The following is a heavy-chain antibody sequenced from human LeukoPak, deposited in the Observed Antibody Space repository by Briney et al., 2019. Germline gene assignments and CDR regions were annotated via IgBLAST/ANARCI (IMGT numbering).Heavy chain of an antibody. CDR1: GGSFSGYY. D-gene: IGHD3-16*02. CDR2: IYHSGST. V-gene: IGHV4-34*01. Sequence: PSETLSLTCAVYGGSFSGYYWSWIRQPPGKGLEWIGSIYHSGSTYYNPSLKSRVTISVDTSKNQFSLKLSSVTAADTAVYYCARDLSVRTYYYYMDVWGKGTTVTVSS. CDR3: ARDLSVRTYYYYMDV. J-gene: IGHJ6*03.